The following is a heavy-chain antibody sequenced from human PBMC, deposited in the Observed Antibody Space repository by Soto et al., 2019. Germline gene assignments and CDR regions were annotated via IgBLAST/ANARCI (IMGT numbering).Heavy chain of an antibody. CDR1: GFTFSSYG. CDR2: IWYDGSNK. V-gene: IGHV3-33*01. J-gene: IGHJ6*02. CDR3: ARDFNYGDYYYGMDV. Sequence: LRLSCAASGFTFSSYGMHWVRQAPGKGLEWVAVIWYDGSNKYYADSVKGRFTISRDNSKNTLYLQMNSLRAEDTAVYYCARDFNYGDYYYGMDVWGQGTTVTVSS. D-gene: IGHD4-17*01.